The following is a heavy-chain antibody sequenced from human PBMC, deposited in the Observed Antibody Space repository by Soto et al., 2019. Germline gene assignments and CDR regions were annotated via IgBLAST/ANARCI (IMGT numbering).Heavy chain of an antibody. Sequence: QVQLVQSGAEVKKPGSSVKVSCKASGGTFSSYAISWVRQAPGQGLEWMGGIIPIFGTANYAQKFQGRVTTTADQCTSTADMELSSLRSEDTAVYYCATPVVTATTFDYWGQGTLVTVSS. CDR3: ATPVVTATTFDY. CDR2: IIPIFGTA. D-gene: IGHD2-21*02. V-gene: IGHV1-69*12. CDR1: GGTFSSYA. J-gene: IGHJ4*02.